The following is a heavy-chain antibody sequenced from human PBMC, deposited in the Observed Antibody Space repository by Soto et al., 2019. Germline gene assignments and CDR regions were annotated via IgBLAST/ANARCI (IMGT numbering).Heavy chain of an antibody. CDR1: GFSLTTYDMG. J-gene: IGHJ4*02. V-gene: IGHV2-5*02. CDR2: IYWDDDN. CDR3: AHAGDYDLLTFDH. Sequence: QITLKESGPTLVRPAQTLTLTCAFSGFSLTTYDMGVAWIRQPPGKALEWLALIYWDDDNGYTPALKDRLAISKDTSRNQVVLTITNMDPGDTATYFCAHAGDYDLLTFDHWGPGTLVTVSS. D-gene: IGHD4-17*01.